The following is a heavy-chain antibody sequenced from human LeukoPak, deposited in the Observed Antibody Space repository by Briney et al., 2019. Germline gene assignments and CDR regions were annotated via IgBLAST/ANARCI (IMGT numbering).Heavy chain of an antibody. V-gene: IGHV4-30-2*01. CDR3: ARVPTQDDSSGDAFDI. D-gene: IGHD3-22*01. CDR1: GGSISGYY. CDR2: IYHSGST. J-gene: IGHJ3*02. Sequence: SETLSLTCTVSGGSISGYYWSWIRQPPGKGLEWIGYIYHSGSTYYNPSLKSRVTISVDRSKNQFSLKLSSVTAADTAVYYCARVPTQDDSSGDAFDIWGQGTMVTVSS.